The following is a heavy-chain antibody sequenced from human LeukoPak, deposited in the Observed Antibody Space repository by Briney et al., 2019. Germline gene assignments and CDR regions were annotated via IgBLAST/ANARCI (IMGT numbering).Heavy chain of an antibody. D-gene: IGHD2-2*01. CDR3: ASPYCSSTSCYAFDI. V-gene: IGHV3-21*06. CDR1: GFTFNTYT. J-gene: IGHJ3*02. Sequence: GGPLRLSCAASGFTFNTYTMKWVRQAPGKGLEWVSSISSSSSYIYYADSLKGRFTISRDNAKNSLYLQMNSLRAEDTAVYYCASPYCSSTSCYAFDIWGQGTMVTVSS. CDR2: ISSSSSYI.